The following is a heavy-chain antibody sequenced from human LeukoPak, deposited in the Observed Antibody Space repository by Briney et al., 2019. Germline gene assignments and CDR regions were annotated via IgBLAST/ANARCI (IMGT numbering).Heavy chain of an antibody. CDR1: GGSFSGYY. CDR3: ARSDDAFDI. CDR2: INHSGST. J-gene: IGHJ3*02. Sequence: SETLSLTCAVYGGSFSGYYWSWIRQPPGKGLEWIGEINHSGSTNYNPSLRSRVTISVDTSKNQFSLKLSSVTAADTAVYYCARSDDAFDIWGQGTMVTVSS. V-gene: IGHV4-34*01.